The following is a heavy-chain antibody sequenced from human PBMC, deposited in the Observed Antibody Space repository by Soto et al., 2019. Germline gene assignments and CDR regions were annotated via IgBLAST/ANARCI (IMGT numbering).Heavy chain of an antibody. CDR2: IYFNGGT. CDR3: ARDKNSYGSMDV. D-gene: IGHD5-18*01. Sequence: SETLSLTCSVSGDSINNYYWSWIRQPPGKGLEWIGYIYFNGGTNYNPSLKSRVTISVDRPKNQFSLNLSSVTTADTAVYYCARDKNSYGSMDVWGQGTTVTVSS. J-gene: IGHJ6*02. CDR1: GDSINNYY. V-gene: IGHV4-59*01.